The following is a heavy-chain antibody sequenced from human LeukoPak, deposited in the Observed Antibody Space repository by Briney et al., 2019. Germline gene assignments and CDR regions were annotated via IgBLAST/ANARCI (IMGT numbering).Heavy chain of an antibody. CDR3: ARETLGGRGYYYYSMDV. CDR1: GGTFSSYA. V-gene: IGHV1-69*13. Sequence: SVKVSCKASGGTFSSYAISWVRQAPGQGLEWMGGIIPIFGTANYVQKFQGRVTITADESTSTAYMELSSLRSEDTAVYYCARETLGGRGYYYYSMDVWGQGTTVTVSS. J-gene: IGHJ6*02. CDR2: IIPIFGTA. D-gene: IGHD4-23*01.